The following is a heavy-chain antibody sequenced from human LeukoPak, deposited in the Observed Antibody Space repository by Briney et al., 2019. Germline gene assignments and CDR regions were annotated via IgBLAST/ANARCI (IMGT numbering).Heavy chain of an antibody. Sequence: SETLSLTCTVSGGSISSYYWSWIRQPPGKGLEWIGYIYYSRSTNYNPSLKSRVTISVDTSKNQFSLELSSVTAADTAVYYCARHEARYNWNLGPPLVFNYYGMDVWGQGTTVTVSS. CDR1: GGSISSYY. D-gene: IGHD1-7*01. CDR3: ARHEARYNWNLGPPLVFNYYGMDV. V-gene: IGHV4-59*08. J-gene: IGHJ6*02. CDR2: IYYSRST.